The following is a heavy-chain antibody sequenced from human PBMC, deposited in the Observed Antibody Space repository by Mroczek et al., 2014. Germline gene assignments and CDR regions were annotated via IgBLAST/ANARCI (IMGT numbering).Heavy chain of an antibody. CDR3: AREGSWQSHPFDY. CDR2: IIPILGIA. D-gene: IGHD6-13*01. J-gene: IGHJ4*02. Sequence: QVQLVQSGAEVKKPGSSVKVSCKASGGTFSSYTISWVRQAPGQGLEWMGRIIPILGIANYAQKFQGRVTITADKSTSTAYMELSSLRSEDTAVYYCAREGSWQSHPFDYVGPGNPGHRL. CDR1: GGTFSSYT. V-gene: IGHV1-69*09.